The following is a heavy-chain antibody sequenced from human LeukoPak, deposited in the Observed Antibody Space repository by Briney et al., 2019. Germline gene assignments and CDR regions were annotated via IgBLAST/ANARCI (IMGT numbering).Heavy chain of an antibody. CDR1: GFTFSNYA. V-gene: IGHV3-23*01. CDR2: ISSNAVTT. D-gene: IGHD5-12*01. J-gene: IGHJ4*02. Sequence: GGSLRLSCAASGFTFSNYAINWVRQAPGKGLEWVTTISSNAVTTYYSEDVKGRFTISRDNSKNTLYLQMNSLKAEDTAMYYCAKDSDNNGYSGTEFDCWGQGTLVTVSS. CDR3: AKDSDNNGYSGTEFDC.